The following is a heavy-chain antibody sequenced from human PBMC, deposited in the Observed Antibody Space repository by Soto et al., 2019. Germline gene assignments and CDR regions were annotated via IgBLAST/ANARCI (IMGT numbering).Heavy chain of an antibody. CDR3: AKVKAVAATQAAVASEFDY. V-gene: IGHV3-23*01. Sequence: GGSLRLSCAASGFTFSSYAMSWVRQAPGKGIEKVSAISGSGGSTYYADYVKGRFTISRDNSKNTLYLQMNSLRAEDTAVYYCAKVKAVAATQAAVASEFDYWGQGTLVTVSS. CDR2: ISGSGGST. CDR1: GFTFSSYA. J-gene: IGHJ4*02. D-gene: IGHD2-15*01.